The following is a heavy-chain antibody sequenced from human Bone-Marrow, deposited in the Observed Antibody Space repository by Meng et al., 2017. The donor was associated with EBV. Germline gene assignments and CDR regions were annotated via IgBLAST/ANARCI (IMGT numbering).Heavy chain of an antibody. CDR2: IYYSGST. V-gene: IGHV4-39*07. CDR3: AREGRYYYDSSGVDY. Sequence: LQESGPGLVKPSETLSLTCTVSGGSISSSSYYWGWIRQPPGKGLEWIGSIYYSGSTYYNPSLKSRVTISVDTSKNQFSLKLSSVTAADTAVYYCAREGRYYYDSSGVDYWGQGTLVTVSS. D-gene: IGHD3-22*01. CDR1: GGSISSSSYY. J-gene: IGHJ4*02.